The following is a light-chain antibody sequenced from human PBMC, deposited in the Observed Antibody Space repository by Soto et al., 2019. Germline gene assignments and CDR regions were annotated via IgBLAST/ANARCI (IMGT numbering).Light chain of an antibody. CDR3: QQLNSYPLT. J-gene: IGKJ4*01. CDR2: AAS. CDR1: QGITSY. V-gene: IGKV1-9*01. Sequence: DIQLTQSPSFLSASVGDRVTITCRASQGITSYLAWYQQKPGKAPKVLIYAASTLKSGVPSRFSGSGFGTEFTLTISSLQPEDFATYYCQQLNSYPLTFGGGTKVEIK.